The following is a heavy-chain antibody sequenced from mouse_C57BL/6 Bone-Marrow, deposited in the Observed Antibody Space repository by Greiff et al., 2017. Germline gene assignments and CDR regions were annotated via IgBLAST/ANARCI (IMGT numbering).Heavy chain of an antibody. CDR3: ARHRGFWFAD. V-gene: IGHV5-6*01. CDR2: ISSGGSYT. Sequence: DVQLQESGGDLVKPGGSLKLSCAASGFTFSSYGMSWVRQTPDKRLEWVATISSGGSYTYYPDSVKGRFTISRDNAKNTLYLQMSSLKSEDTAMYYCARHRGFWFADWGQGTLVTVSA. J-gene: IGHJ3*01. CDR1: GFTFSSYG.